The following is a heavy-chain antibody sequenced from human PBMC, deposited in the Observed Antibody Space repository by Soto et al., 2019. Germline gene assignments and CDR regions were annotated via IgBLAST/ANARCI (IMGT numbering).Heavy chain of an antibody. Sequence: QVQLVESGGGVVQPGRSLRLSCAASGFTFSSYGMHWVRQAPGKGLEWVAVIWYDGSNKYYADSVKGRFTISRDNSKNTLYLQMNSLRAEDTAVYYCARARLAYCGGDCYSPLYWGQGTLVTVSS. CDR2: IWYDGSNK. CDR3: ARARLAYCGGDCYSPLY. V-gene: IGHV3-33*01. J-gene: IGHJ4*02. CDR1: GFTFSSYG. D-gene: IGHD2-21*02.